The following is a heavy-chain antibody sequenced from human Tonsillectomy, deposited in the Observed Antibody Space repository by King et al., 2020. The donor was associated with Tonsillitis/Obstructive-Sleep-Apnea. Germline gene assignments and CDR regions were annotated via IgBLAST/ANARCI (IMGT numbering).Heavy chain of an antibody. V-gene: IGHV3-9*01. D-gene: IGHD1-7*01. CDR3: AKDKTQTKNWNYGTPSDY. CDR1: GFTFDDYA. J-gene: IGHJ4*02. Sequence: VQLVESGGGLVQPGRSLRLSCAASGFTFDDYAMHWVRQAPGKGLEWVSSISWNSGTKGYADSVKGRFTSSRDNAKNSLYRKMNSLRSEDTAFYYCAKDKTQTKNWNYGTPSDYCGQGTLVTVSS. CDR2: ISWNSGTK.